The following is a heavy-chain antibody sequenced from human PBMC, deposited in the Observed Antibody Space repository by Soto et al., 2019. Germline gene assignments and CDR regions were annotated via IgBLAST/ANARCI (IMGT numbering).Heavy chain of an antibody. D-gene: IGHD1-26*01. V-gene: IGHV3-53*01. CDR1: GLSVSITY. J-gene: IGHJ4*02. Sequence: PGGSLRLSCAASGLSVSITYMSWVRQAPGRGLEWVSVIYANGNTYYADSVKGRFTLSRDNLKNRLYLQMNSLRADDTAVYYCASQGISGNYWEDFDYWGRGTLVTVSS. CDR2: IYANGNT. CDR3: ASQGISGNYWEDFDY.